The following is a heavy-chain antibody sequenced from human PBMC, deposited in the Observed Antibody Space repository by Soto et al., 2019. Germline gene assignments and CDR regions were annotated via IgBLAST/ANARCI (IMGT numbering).Heavy chain of an antibody. CDR3: ARGLRFPFFDYYYYYGMDV. J-gene: IGHJ6*02. D-gene: IGHD3-3*01. Sequence: ASVKVSCKASGYTFTGYYMHWVRQAPGQGLEWMGWINPNSGGTNYAQKFPGWVTMTRDTSISTAYMELSRLRSDDTAVYYCARGLRFPFFDYYYYYGMDVWGQGTTVTVSS. V-gene: IGHV1-2*04. CDR2: INPNSGGT. CDR1: GYTFTGYY.